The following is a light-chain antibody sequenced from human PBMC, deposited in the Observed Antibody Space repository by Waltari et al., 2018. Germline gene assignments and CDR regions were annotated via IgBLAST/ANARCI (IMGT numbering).Light chain of an antibody. J-gene: IGLJ2*01. Sequence: QSVVTQPASVSGSPGPSISISCTGTSHDIGANDYVSWYQQHPGRAPQLVIYDVSVRPSGVSIRFSGSKSGNTASLTISGLQAEDEALYYCSSYTLTNPVVFGGGTKLTVL. CDR1: SHDIGANDY. V-gene: IGLV2-14*03. CDR2: DVS. CDR3: SSYTLTNPVV.